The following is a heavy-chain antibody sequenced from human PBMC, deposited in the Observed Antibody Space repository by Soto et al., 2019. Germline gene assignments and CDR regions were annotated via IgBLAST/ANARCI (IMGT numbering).Heavy chain of an antibody. D-gene: IGHD6-13*01. V-gene: IGHV4-34*01. CDR3: ARGIAAAGTESSYYYYYGMDV. CDR1: GGSFSGYY. CDR2: INHSGST. J-gene: IGHJ6*02. Sequence: QVQLQQWGAGLLKPSETLSLTCAVYGGSFSGYYWSWIRQPPGQGLEWIGEINHSGSTNYNPSLKSRVTISVDTSKNQCSLKLSSVTAADTAVYYCARGIAAAGTESSYYYYYGMDVWGQGTTVTVSS.